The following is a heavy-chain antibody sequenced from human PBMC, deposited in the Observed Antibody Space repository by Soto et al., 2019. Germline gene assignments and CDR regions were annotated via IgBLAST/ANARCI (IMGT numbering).Heavy chain of an antibody. D-gene: IGHD1-20*01. CDR1: RFTFSTYG. V-gene: IGHV3-30*18. Sequence: GGSLRLSCAASRFTFSTYGMHWVRQAPGKGLEWVSFISYDESNKYYADSVKGRFTISRDNSKNTLYLQMNSLRVEDTAVFYCAKDHDPHITGPSDLWGQGTLVTVSS. J-gene: IGHJ5*02. CDR3: AKDHDPHITGPSDL. CDR2: ISYDESNK.